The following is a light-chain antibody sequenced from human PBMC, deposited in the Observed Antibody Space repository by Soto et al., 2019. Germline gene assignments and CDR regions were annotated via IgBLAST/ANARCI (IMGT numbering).Light chain of an antibody. CDR2: DAS. CDR3: QQRSNWRWLT. CDR1: QSVSSY. V-gene: IGKV3-11*01. J-gene: IGKJ4*01. Sequence: EIVLTQSPATLSLSPWEIATLSCRASQSVSSYLAWYQHKPGQAPRLLIYDASNRATGIPARFSGSGSGTDFTLTISSLEPEDFAVYYCQQRSNWRWLTFGGGTKVDIK.